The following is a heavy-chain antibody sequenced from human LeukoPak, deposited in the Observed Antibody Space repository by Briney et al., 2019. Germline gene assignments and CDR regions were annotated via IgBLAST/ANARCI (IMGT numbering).Heavy chain of an antibody. CDR1: GFTFSSYA. J-gene: IGHJ6*02. CDR2: ISYDGSNK. Sequence: GGSLRLSCAASGFTFSSYALHWVRQAPAKGLKWVAVISYDGSNKYYADSVKGRFTISRDNSKNTLYLQMNSLRAEDTAVYYCAKDTPYYYGMDVWGQGTTVTVSS. CDR3: AKDTPYYYGMDV. V-gene: IGHV3-30*18.